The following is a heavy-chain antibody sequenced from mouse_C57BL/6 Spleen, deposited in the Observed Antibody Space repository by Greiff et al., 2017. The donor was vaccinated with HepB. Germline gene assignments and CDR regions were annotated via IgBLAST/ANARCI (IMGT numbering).Heavy chain of an antibody. CDR1: GFNIKNTY. Sequence: VQLQQSVAELVRPGASVKLSCTASGFNIKNTYMHRVKQRPEQGLEWIGRIDPANGNTKYDPKFQGKATITADTSSNTTYLQLSSLTSEDAALYYCAGPNWDGSMDYWGQGTTVTVAS. V-gene: IGHV14-3*01. J-gene: IGHJ4*01. D-gene: IGHD4-1*01. CDR2: IDPANGNT. CDR3: AGPNWDGSMDY.